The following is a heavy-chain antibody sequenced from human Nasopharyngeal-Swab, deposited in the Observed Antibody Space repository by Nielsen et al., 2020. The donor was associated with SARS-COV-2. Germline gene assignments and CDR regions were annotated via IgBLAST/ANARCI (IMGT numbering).Heavy chain of an antibody. J-gene: IGHJ3*02. Sequence: SVKVSCKASGGTFSSYAISWVRQAPGQGLEWMGGIIPIFGTANYAQKFQGRVTITADESTSTAYMELSSLRSEDTAVYYCARAMSGYSYSDAFDIWGQGTMVTVSS. CDR3: ARAMSGYSYSDAFDI. CDR1: GGTFSSYA. V-gene: IGHV1-69*13. D-gene: IGHD5-18*01. CDR2: IIPIFGTA.